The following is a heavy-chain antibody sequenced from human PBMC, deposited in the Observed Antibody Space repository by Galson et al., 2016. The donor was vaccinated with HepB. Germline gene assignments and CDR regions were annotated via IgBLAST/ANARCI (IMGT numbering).Heavy chain of an antibody. V-gene: IGHV2-70*01. D-gene: IGHD6-19*01. J-gene: IGHJ6*02. Sequence: PALVKPTQTLTLTCTFSGFSLNTSGMCITWIRQPPGKALEWLALIEWDDDKYYNTSLKTRLTISKDTSKNQVVLTMTNMDPGDTATYYCAWSHTSGWFGYYYYGMDVWGQGTTVTVSS. CDR2: IEWDDDK. CDR1: GFSLNTSGMC. CDR3: AWSHTSGWFGYYYYGMDV.